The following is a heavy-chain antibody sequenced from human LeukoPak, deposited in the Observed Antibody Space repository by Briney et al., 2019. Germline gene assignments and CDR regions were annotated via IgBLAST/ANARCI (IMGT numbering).Heavy chain of an antibody. CDR1: GFTFSAYS. Sequence: GGSLRLSCEASGFTFSAYSMNWVRQAPGKGLEWVSYISSSSNTIYYTDSVKGRFTISRDNAKNSLYLQMNSLRPEDTAVYYCARTKGWELSYFDSWGQGALVTVSS. CDR2: ISSSSNTI. J-gene: IGHJ4*02. V-gene: IGHV3-48*04. D-gene: IGHD4-23*01. CDR3: ARTKGWELSYFDS.